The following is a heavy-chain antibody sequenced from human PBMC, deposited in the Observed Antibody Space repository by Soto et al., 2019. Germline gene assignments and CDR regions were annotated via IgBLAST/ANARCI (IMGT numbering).Heavy chain of an antibody. CDR1: GFTFSSYC. CDR3: AKEYDGDAFDI. CDR2: ISYDGSNK. J-gene: IGHJ3*02. Sequence: QVQLVESGGGVVQPGRSLRLSCAASGFTFSSYCMHWVRQAPGKGLEWVAVISYDGSNKYYADSVKGRFTISRDNSKNTLYLQMNSLRAEDTAVYYCAKEYDGDAFDIWGQGTMVTVSS. D-gene: IGHD2-8*01. V-gene: IGHV3-30*18.